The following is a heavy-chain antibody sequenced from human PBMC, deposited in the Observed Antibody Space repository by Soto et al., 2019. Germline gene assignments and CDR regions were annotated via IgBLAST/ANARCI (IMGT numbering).Heavy chain of an antibody. Sequence: QVQLQESGPGLVKPSETLSLTCTVSGGSISSYYWSWIRQPPGKGLEWIGYIYYSGSTNYNPSLKSRVTISVDTSKNQFSLKLSSVTAADTAVYYCAREWGATFDYWGQGTRVTVSS. V-gene: IGHV4-59*01. CDR3: AREWGATFDY. D-gene: IGHD3-16*01. CDR2: IYYSGST. J-gene: IGHJ4*02. CDR1: GGSISSYY.